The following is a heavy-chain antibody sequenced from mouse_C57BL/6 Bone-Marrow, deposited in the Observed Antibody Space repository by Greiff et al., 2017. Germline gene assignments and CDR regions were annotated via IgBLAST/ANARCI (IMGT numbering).Heavy chain of an antibody. J-gene: IGHJ4*01. Sequence: QVQLQQPGAELVMPGASVKLSCKASGYTFTSYWMHWVKQRPGQGLEWIGEIDPSASYTNYNQKFKGKSTLTVDKSSSTAYMQLSSLTSEDSAVYYCARTPFYDYDWYYAMDYWGQGTSVTVSA. CDR3: ARTPFYDYDWYYAMDY. CDR1: GYTFTSYW. CDR2: IDPSASYT. V-gene: IGHV1-69*01. D-gene: IGHD2-4*01.